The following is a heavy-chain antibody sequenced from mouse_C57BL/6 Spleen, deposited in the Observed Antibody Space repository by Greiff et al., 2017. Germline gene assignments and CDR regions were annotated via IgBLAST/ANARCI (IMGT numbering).Heavy chain of an antibody. V-gene: IGHV1-4*01. D-gene: IGHD1-1*01. Sequence: QVQLQQSGAELARPGASVKMSCKASGYTFTSYTMHWVKQRPGQGLEWIGYINPSSGYTKYNQKFKDKATLTADKSSSTAYMQLSSLTSEDSAVYYCARGPTTVVAHWYFDVWGTGTTVTVSS. CDR3: ARGPTTVVAHWYFDV. CDR2: INPSSGYT. J-gene: IGHJ1*03. CDR1: GYTFTSYT.